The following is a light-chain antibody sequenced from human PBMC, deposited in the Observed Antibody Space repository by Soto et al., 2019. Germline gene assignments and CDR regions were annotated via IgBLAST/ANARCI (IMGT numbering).Light chain of an antibody. CDR3: SSYISTSRYV. V-gene: IGLV2-18*02. CDR2: EVT. Sequence: QSVLTQPPSVSGSPGQSVTISCTGTSSDVGKYDRVSWYQQPPGTAPKLIIYEVTNRPSGVPARFSGSKSGNTASLTISGLQAEDEADYYCSSYISTSRYVFGAGTKVNVL. J-gene: IGLJ1*01. CDR1: SSDVGKYDR.